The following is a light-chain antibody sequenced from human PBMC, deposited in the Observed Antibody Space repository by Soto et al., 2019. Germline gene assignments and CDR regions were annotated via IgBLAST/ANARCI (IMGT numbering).Light chain of an antibody. J-gene: IGKJ1*01. Sequence: EIVMTQSPATLSVSPGERATLACRASQSVSSDLAWYHQKPGQAPRPLINGASTRATGIPARFSGSGSGTEFTLSINSLQSEDFAVYYCQQYKNWPRTFGQGTKVDIK. V-gene: IGKV3-15*01. CDR3: QQYKNWPRT. CDR2: GAS. CDR1: QSVSSD.